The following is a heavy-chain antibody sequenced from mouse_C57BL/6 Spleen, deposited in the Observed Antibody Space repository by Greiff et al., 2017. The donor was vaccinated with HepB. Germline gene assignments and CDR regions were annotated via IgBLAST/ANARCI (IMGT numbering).Heavy chain of an antibody. J-gene: IGHJ3*01. CDR3: ARANYGYDVSWFAY. CDR1: GYTFTSYW. Sequence: VKLQQPGAELVMPGASVKLSCKASGYTFTSYWMHWVKQRPGQGLEWIGEIDPSDSYTNYNQKFKGKSTLTVDKSSSTAYMQLSSLTSEDSAVYYCARANYGYDVSWFAYWGQGTLVTVSA. D-gene: IGHD2-2*01. V-gene: IGHV1-69*01. CDR2: IDPSDSYT.